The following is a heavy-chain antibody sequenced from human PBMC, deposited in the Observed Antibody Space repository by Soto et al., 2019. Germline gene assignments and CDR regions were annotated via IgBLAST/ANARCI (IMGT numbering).Heavy chain of an antibody. V-gene: IGHV3-33*01. CDR1: GFTFSKYG. J-gene: IGHJ4*02. CDR2: IWNDGIRK. Sequence: LRLSCAASGFTFSKYGMHWVRQAPGKGLEWVALIWNDGIRKVYVDSVKGRFTISRDNSKNTLNLQMNNLRDEDTAVYYCARDDDNDANALDYWGPGTLVTVSS. CDR3: ARDDDNDANALDY.